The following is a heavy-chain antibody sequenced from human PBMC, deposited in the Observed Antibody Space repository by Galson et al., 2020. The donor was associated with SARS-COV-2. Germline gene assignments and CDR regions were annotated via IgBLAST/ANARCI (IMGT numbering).Heavy chain of an antibody. CDR1: GFTFSGSA. CDR2: IRSKANSYAT. V-gene: IGHV3-73*01. D-gene: IGHD3-10*01. CDR3: TRRCATKVSNWFDP. Sequence: GGSLRLSCAASGFTFSGSAMHWVRQASGKGLEWVGRIRSKANSYATAYAASLKGRFTISRDDSKNTAYLQMNSLKTEDTAVYYCTRRCATKVSNWFDPWGQGTLVTVSS. J-gene: IGHJ5*02.